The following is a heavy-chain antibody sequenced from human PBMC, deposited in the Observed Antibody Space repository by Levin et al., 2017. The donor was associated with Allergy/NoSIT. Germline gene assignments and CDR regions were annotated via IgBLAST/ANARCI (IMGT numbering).Heavy chain of an antibody. Sequence: SGPTLVKPTQTLTLTCTFSGFSLSTSGMCVSWIRQPPGKALEWLARIDWDDDKYYSTSLKTRLTISKDTSKNQVVLTMTNMDPVDTATYYCARTDVYYDILTGSYYFDYWGQGTLVTVSS. D-gene: IGHD3-9*01. CDR1: GFSLSTSGMC. J-gene: IGHJ4*02. V-gene: IGHV2-70*11. CDR2: IDWDDDK. CDR3: ARTDVYYDILTGSYYFDY.